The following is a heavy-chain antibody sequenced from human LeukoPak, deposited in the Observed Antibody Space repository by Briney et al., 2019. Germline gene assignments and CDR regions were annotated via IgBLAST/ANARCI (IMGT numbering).Heavy chain of an antibody. J-gene: IGHJ4*02. CDR1: GGSFSGYY. CDR3: ARKVVVANSFDY. D-gene: IGHD2-15*01. Sequence: SETLSLTCAVYGGSFSGYYWSWIRQPPGKGLEWIGEINHSGGTKYNPSLKSRVTISVDTSKNQFSLKLSSVTAADTAVYYCARKVVVANSFDYWGQGTLVTVSS. CDR2: INHSGGT. V-gene: IGHV4-34*01.